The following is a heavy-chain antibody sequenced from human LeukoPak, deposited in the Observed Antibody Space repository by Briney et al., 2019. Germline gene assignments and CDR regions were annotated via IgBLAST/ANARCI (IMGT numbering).Heavy chain of an antibody. CDR3: ARVRMRVVGATVMDV. CDR1: GYSFFSYG. V-gene: IGHV1-18*01. Sequence: ASVTVSCKAYGYSFFSYGISWVRQAPGQGLEWMGWISAYNGHTNYAHKFQGRVTMTTDTSTSTAYMELRSLRSDDTAVFYCARVRMRVVGATVMDVWGKGTTVTVSS. J-gene: IGHJ6*04. CDR2: ISAYNGHT. D-gene: IGHD1-26*01.